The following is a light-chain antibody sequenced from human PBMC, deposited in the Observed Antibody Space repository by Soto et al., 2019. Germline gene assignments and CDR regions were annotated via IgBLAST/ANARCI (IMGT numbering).Light chain of an antibody. CDR3: CSYTDSATFV. Sequence: QSVLTQPASVSGSPGQSITISCTGTSSDVGNYNLVSWYQQHPGKAPKVMIYEVSKRPSGISNRFSGSKSGNTASLTISGLQAEDEADYYCCSYTDSATFVFGGGTKLTVL. J-gene: IGLJ3*02. V-gene: IGLV2-23*02. CDR1: SSDVGNYNL. CDR2: EVS.